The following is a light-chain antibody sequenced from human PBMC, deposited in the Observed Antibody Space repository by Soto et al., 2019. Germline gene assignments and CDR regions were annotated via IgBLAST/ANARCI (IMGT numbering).Light chain of an antibody. CDR2: GTS. CDR3: QQYDSSWT. V-gene: IGKV3-20*01. CDR1: QSISTTF. J-gene: IGKJ1*01. Sequence: EIVLTQSPGTLSLSPGESATLSCRASQSISTTFLAWYQQKPGQAPRVLTYGTSRRASGIPDRFSGGGSGTEFTLTTNRLEPEDFAVYYCQQYDSSWTFGQGTKVEVK.